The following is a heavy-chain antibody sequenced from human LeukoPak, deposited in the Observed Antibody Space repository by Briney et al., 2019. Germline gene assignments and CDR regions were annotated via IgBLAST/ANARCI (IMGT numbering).Heavy chain of an antibody. CDR3: ARAVVVARGLMAYFDY. Sequence: ASVKVSCKASGGTFSFYAINWVRQAPGQGLEWMGRIIPIPGMADYAQKFQGSVTITADSSTSTAYMEVSSLRSEDTAVYYCARAVVVARGLMAYFDYWGQGTLVTVSS. CDR1: GGTFSFYA. D-gene: IGHD3-10*01. V-gene: IGHV1-69*04. CDR2: IIPIPGMA. J-gene: IGHJ4*02.